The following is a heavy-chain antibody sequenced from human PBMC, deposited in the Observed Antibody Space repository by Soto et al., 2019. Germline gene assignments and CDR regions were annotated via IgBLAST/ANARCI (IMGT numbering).Heavy chain of an antibody. CDR2: INPNSGGT. D-gene: IGHD6-13*01. CDR3: ARDILGAADGTVY. V-gene: IGHV1-2*02. CDR1: GYTFTGYY. J-gene: IGHJ4*02. Sequence: ASVKVSCKASGYTFTGYYMHWVRQAPGQGLEWMGWINPNSGGTNYAQKFQGRVTMTRDTSISTAYMELSRLRSDDTAVYYCARDILGAADGTVYWGQGTLVTVSS.